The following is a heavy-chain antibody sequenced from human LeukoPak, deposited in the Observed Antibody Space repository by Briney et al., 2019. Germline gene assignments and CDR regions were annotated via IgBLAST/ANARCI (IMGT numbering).Heavy chain of an antibody. CDR1: GYSFTVHY. Sequence: ASVKLSCKTSGYSFTVHYLRWLRQAPGQGLEWMGWIKPDSGATNFAQNFQGRVTMTSDTSINTAYMELSSLTSDDTAMYYCARGHDYGPDYWGQGTLVTVSA. V-gene: IGHV1-2*02. J-gene: IGHJ4*02. CDR3: ARGHDYGPDY. D-gene: IGHD4/OR15-4a*01. CDR2: IKPDSGAT.